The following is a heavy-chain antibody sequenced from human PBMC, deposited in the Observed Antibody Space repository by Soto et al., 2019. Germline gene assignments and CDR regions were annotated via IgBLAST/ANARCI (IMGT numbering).Heavy chain of an antibody. CDR3: ACGPYDYVRARDPPHLAY. CDR2: ISSSGRTI. CDR1: GFTFSDYS. D-gene: IGHD3-16*01. J-gene: IGHJ4*02. Sequence: QVQLVESGGGLVKPGGSLRLSCAASGFTFSDYSMSWIRQAPGKGLEWVSDISSSGRTIYYADSVKGRFTISRDNAKKSLHLQRSSRRGEDRAVYYCACGPYDYVRARDPPHLAYGGQGPLVAV. V-gene: IGHV3-11*01.